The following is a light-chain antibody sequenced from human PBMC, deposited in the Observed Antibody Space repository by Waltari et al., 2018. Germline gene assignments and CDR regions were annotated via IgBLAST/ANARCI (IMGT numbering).Light chain of an antibody. CDR3: LQYSSSPWT. CDR1: QSISSW. Sequence: DIQMTQSPPSLSASVGDTVTLTCRASQSISSWLGCYQQKPGKAPKLLIYKASSLQSGVPSRFSGSGSGTDFTLTISSLQAEDLATYYCLQYSSSPWTFGQGTKVEIK. V-gene: IGKV1-12*01. J-gene: IGKJ1*01. CDR2: KAS.